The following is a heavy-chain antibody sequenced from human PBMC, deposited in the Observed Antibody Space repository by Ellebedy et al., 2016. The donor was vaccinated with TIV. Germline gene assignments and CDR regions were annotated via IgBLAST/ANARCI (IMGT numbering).Heavy chain of an antibody. CDR2: IKSKSSGGTT. Sequence: GESLKISCAASGFTFSNAWMNWVRQAPGKGLEWVGRIKSKSSGGTTDYAAPGKGRFTIPRDDSKNTLYLQMNSLKTEDTGVYYCGYGSGNYYRARWGQGTPVTVSS. D-gene: IGHD3-10*01. CDR1: GFTFSNAW. CDR3: GYGSGNYYRAR. J-gene: IGHJ4*02. V-gene: IGHV3-15*07.